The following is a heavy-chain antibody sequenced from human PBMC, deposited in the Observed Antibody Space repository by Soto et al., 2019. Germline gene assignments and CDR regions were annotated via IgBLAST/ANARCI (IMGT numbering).Heavy chain of an antibody. CDR1: GGTFSSYA. V-gene: IGHV1-69*06. Sequence: QVQLVQSGAEVKKPGSSVKVSCKASGGTFSSYAISWVRQAPGQGLEWMGGIIPIFGTANYAQKFQGRVTITADKSTSTAYMELSSLSSEDTAVYSCARMWYYYDGLFDYWGQGTLVTVSS. CDR3: ARMWYYYDGLFDY. D-gene: IGHD3-22*01. J-gene: IGHJ4*02. CDR2: IIPIFGTA.